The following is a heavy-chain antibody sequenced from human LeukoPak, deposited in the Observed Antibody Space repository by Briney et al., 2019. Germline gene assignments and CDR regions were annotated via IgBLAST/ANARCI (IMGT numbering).Heavy chain of an antibody. CDR1: GFTFSSYS. D-gene: IGHD1-26*01. J-gene: IGHJ4*02. CDR3: ARGEWELLGFDY. V-gene: IGHV3-21*01. CDR2: ISSSSSYI. Sequence: PGGSLRLSCAASGFTFSSYSMNWVRQAPGKGLEWVSSISSSSSYIYYADSVKGRFTISRDNAKNSLYLQMNSLRAEDTAVYYCARGEWELLGFDYRGRGTLVTVSS.